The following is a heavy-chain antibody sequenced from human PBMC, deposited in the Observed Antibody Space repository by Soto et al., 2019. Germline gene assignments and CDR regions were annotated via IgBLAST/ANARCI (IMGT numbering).Heavy chain of an antibody. D-gene: IGHD6-19*01. CDR1: GYTFTGYY. J-gene: IGHJ6*02. V-gene: IGHV1-2*02. CDR3: PRVSGWPYYYYGIDV. CDR2: INPNSGGT. Sequence: ASVKVSCKASGYTFTGYYMHWVRQAPGQGLEWMGWINPNSGGTNYAQKFQGRVTMTRDTSISTAYMELSRLRSDDTAVYSCPRVSGWPYYYYGIDVWRQVTTVPAS.